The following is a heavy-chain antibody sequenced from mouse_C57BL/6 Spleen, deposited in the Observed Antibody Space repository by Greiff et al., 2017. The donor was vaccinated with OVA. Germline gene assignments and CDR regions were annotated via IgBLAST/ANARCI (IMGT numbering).Heavy chain of an antibody. CDR3: ARKVYAMDY. CDR1: GYTFTDYN. J-gene: IGHJ4*01. Sequence: EVQLVESGPELVKPGASVKIPCKASGYTFTDYNMDWVKQSHGKSLEWIGDINPNNGGTIYNQKFKGKATLTVDKSSSTAYMELRSLTSEDTAVYYCARKVYAMDYWGQGTPVTVSA. CDR2: INPNNGGT. V-gene: IGHV1-18*01.